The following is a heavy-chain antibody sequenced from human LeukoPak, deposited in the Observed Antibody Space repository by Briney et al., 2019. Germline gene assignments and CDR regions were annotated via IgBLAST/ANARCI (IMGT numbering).Heavy chain of an antibody. J-gene: IGHJ4*02. CDR2: INSDGSST. CDR3: ARELDWYYYDSSGYYGFDY. D-gene: IGHD3-22*01. V-gene: IGHV3-74*01. Sequence: GGSLRLSCAASGFTFSSYWMHWVRQAPGKGLVWVSRINSDGSSTSYADSVKGRFTISRDNAKNTLYLQMNSLRAEDTAVYYCARELDWYYYDSSGYYGFDYWGQGTLVTVSS. CDR1: GFTFSSYW.